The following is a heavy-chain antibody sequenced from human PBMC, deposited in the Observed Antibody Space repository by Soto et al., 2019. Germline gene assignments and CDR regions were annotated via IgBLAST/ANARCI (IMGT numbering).Heavy chain of an antibody. Sequence: SQTLSLTCAISGDSVSSNTVAWNWIRQSPSRGLEWLGRTYYRSKWYDDYAESVKSRITINPDTSKNQFSLKLSSVTAADTAVYYCARHPDYWGQGTLVTVSS. CDR2: TYYRSKWYD. V-gene: IGHV6-1*01. J-gene: IGHJ4*02. CDR1: GDSVSSNTVA. CDR3: ARHPDY.